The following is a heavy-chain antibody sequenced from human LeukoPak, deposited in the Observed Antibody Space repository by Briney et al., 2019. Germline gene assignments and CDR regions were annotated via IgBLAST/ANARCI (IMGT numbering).Heavy chain of an antibody. CDR2: INTDGSST. Sequence: GGSLRLSCAASGFTFGSYWMHWVRQAPGKGLVWVSRINTDGSSTNYADSVKGRFTISRDNAKNTLYLQMNSLRAEDTAVYYCASTPDDYGDYGDYGDWVQGALVTVSS. J-gene: IGHJ4*02. CDR3: ASTPDDYGDYGDYGD. V-gene: IGHV3-74*01. D-gene: IGHD4-17*01. CDR1: GFTFGSYW.